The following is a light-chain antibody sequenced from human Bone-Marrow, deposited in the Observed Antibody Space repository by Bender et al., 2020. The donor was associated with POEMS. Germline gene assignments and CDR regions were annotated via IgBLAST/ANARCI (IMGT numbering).Light chain of an antibody. CDR3: CSYAGSHTLYV. CDR2: HVN. V-gene: IGLV2-23*02. J-gene: IGLJ1*01. Sequence: QSALTQAASVSGSPGQSITISCAGTSSAVGSDKLVSWFQQHPGKAPKLIIYHVNKRPSGVPDRFSGSKSGNTASLTISGLQAEDEGDYYCCSYAGSHTLYVFGTETKVTVL. CDR1: SSAVGSDKL.